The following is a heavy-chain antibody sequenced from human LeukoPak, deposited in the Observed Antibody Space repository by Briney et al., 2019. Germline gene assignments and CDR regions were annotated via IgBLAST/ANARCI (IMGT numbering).Heavy chain of an antibody. J-gene: IGHJ4*02. V-gene: IGHV3-33*01. CDR1: GFIFSSYR. CDR3: ATSSPRNYFDH. CDR2: IWYDGSQR. Sequence: GGSLRLSCVASGFIFSSYRLHWVRQSPGRGLEWVAVIWYDGSQRYYADSVKGRFTISRDDSQNTIYLQMDSLRAEDTAVYYCATSSPRNYFDHWGQGTLVTVSS. D-gene: IGHD1-14*01.